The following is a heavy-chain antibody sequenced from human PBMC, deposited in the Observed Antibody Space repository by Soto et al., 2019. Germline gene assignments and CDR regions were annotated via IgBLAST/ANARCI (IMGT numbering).Heavy chain of an antibody. CDR2: IYYSGST. J-gene: IGHJ6*02. Sequence: SETLSLTCTVSGGSISSYYWSWIRQPPGKGLEWIGYIYYSGSTNYNPSLKSRVTISVDTSKNQFSLKLSSVTAADTAVYYCARGRSGYDYSYSYGMDVWGQGTTVTVSS. D-gene: IGHD5-12*01. CDR3: ARGRSGYDYSYSYGMDV. CDR1: GGSISSYY. V-gene: IGHV4-59*01.